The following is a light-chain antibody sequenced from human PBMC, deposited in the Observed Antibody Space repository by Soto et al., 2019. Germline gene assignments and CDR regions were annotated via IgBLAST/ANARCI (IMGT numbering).Light chain of an antibody. CDR1: QGISSY. CDR2: AAS. J-gene: IGKJ3*01. CDR3: QQLNSYPRLT. V-gene: IGKV1-9*01. Sequence: DIQLTQSPSFLSASVGDRVTITCRASQGISSYLAWYQQKPGKAPKLLIYAASSLQSGVPSRFSGSGSGTEFTLTISSPQPEDFATYYCQQLNSYPRLTFGPGTKVDIK.